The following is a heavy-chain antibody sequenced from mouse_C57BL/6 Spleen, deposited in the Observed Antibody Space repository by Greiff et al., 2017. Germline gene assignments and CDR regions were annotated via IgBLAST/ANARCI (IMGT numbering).Heavy chain of an antibody. J-gene: IGHJ3*01. Sequence: VKLMESGAELVKPGASVKLSCKASGYTFTEYTIHWVKQRSGQGLEWIGWFYPGSGSIKYNEKFKDKATLTADKSSSTVYMELSRLTSEDSAVYFCARHEDREADSNYWFAYWGQGTLVTVSA. CDR2: FYPGSGSI. D-gene: IGHD2-5*01. CDR3: ARHEDREADSNYWFAY. V-gene: IGHV1-62-2*01. CDR1: GYTFTEYT.